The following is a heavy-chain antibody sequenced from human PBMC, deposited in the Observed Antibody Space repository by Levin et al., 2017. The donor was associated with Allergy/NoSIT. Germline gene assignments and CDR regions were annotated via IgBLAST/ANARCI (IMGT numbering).Heavy chain of an antibody. CDR2: IYYSGST. V-gene: IGHV4-59*01. Sequence: ETLSLTCTVSGGSISSYYWSWIRQPPGKGLEWIGYIYYSGSTNYNPSLKSRVTISVDTSKNQFSLKLSSVTAADTAVYYCARGRMVRGVIVDYWGQGTLVTVSS. CDR3: ARGRMVRGVIVDY. CDR1: GGSISSYY. J-gene: IGHJ4*02. D-gene: IGHD3-10*01.